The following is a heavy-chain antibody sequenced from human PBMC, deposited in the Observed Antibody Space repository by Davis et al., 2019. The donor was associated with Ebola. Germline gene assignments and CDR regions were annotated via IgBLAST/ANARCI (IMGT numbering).Heavy chain of an antibody. J-gene: IGHJ5*02. Sequence: SETLSLTCTVSGGSISSGGYYWSWIRQHPGKGLEWIGYIYYSGSTYYNPSLKSRVTISVDTSKNQFSLKLSSVTAADTAVYYCARSLLRFLEGPDTWGQGTLVTVSS. CDR3: ARSLLRFLEGPDT. D-gene: IGHD3-3*01. CDR2: IYYSGST. V-gene: IGHV4-31*03. CDR1: GGSISSGGYY.